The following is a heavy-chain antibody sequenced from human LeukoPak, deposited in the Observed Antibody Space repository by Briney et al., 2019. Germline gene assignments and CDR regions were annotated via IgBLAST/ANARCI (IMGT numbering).Heavy chain of an antibody. CDR3: ARGGVSIAARPYYYYYMDV. CDR1: GCTFSSYA. V-gene: IGHV1-69*06. D-gene: IGHD6-6*01. J-gene: IGHJ6*03. Sequence: SVKVSCKASGCTFSSYAISWVRQAPGQGLEWMGGIIPIFGTANYAQKFQGRVTITADKSTSTAYMELSSLRSEDTAVYYCARGGVSIAARPYYYYYMDVWGKGTTVTVSS. CDR2: IIPIFGTA.